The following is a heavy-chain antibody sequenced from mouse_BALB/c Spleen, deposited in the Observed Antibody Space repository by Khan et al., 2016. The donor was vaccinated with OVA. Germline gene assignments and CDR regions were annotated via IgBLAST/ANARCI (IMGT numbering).Heavy chain of an antibody. CDR3: TRPSYYGNPWFTY. D-gene: IGHD2-10*01. CDR1: GFAFNSYD. Sequence: EVQLQESGGGLVKPGGSLKLSCEVSGFAFNSYDMSWVRQTPEKRLEWVATISSTGSYTYYPDSVKGRFTISRDTARNTLYLQMSSLRSEDTALYYCTRPSYYGNPWFTYWGQGTLGTVSA. CDR2: ISSTGSYT. J-gene: IGHJ3*01. V-gene: IGHV5-9*02.